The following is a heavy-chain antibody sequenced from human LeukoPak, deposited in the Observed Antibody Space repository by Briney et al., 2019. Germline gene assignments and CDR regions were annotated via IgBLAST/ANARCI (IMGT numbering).Heavy chain of an antibody. Sequence: SETLSLTCTVSGGSISSGGYYWSWIRQPPGKGLEWIGYIYHSGSTYYNPSLKSRVTISVDRSKNQFSLKLSSVTAADTAVYYCARDVLVVPAAQAFDIWGQGTMVTVSS. D-gene: IGHD2-2*01. CDR3: ARDVLVVPAAQAFDI. CDR2: IYHSGST. J-gene: IGHJ3*02. CDR1: GGSISSGGYY. V-gene: IGHV4-30-2*01.